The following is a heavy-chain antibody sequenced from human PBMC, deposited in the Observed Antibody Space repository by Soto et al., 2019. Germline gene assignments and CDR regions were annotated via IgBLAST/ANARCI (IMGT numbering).Heavy chain of an antibody. V-gene: IGHV1-69*06. J-gene: IGHJ2*01. CDR3: ARGPYCGGGCYSTPKPSLYWYFDL. Sequence: QVQLVQSGAEVKKPGSSVKVSCKASGGTFSSYAISWVRQAPGQGLEWMGGIIPIFGTANYAQKFQGRVTITADKSTSTAYMELSSLRSEDTAVYYCARGPYCGGGCYSTPKPSLYWYFDLWGRGTLVTVSS. CDR2: IIPIFGTA. CDR1: GGTFSSYA. D-gene: IGHD2-21*02.